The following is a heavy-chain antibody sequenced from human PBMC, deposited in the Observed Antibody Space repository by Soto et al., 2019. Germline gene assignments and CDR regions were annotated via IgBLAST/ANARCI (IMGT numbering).Heavy chain of an antibody. J-gene: IGHJ3*02. D-gene: IGHD2-15*01. CDR3: ARVLGVVVAANPMDAFDI. CDR1: GFTFSSYS. CDR2: ISSSSSYI. Sequence: GGSLRLSCAASGFTFSSYSMNWVRQAPGKGLEWVSSISSSSSYIYYADSVKGRFTISRDNAKNSLYLQMNSLRAEDTAVYYCARVLGVVVAANPMDAFDIWGQGTMVTVSS. V-gene: IGHV3-21*01.